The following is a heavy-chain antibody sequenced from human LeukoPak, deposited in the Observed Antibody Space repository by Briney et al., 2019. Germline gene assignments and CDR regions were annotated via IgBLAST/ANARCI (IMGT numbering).Heavy chain of an antibody. CDR1: GGSFSGYY. Sequence: SETLSLTCAVYGGSFSGYYWSWIRQPPGKGLEWIGEINHSGRTNYNPSLKSRVTISVDTSKNQFSLKLSSVTAADTAVYYCARLRFLERLLPEYYFDYWGQGTLVSVSS. J-gene: IGHJ4*02. V-gene: IGHV4-34*01. CDR2: INHSGRT. CDR3: ARLRFLERLLPEYYFDY. D-gene: IGHD3-3*01.